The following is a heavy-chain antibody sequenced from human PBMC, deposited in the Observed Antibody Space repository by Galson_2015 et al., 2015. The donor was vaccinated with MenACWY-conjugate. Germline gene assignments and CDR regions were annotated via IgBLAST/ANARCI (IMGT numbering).Heavy chain of an antibody. CDR1: GYTFTSYG. Sequence: QSGAEVKKPGESLRISCTASGYTFTSYGMHWVRQAPGQRLEWMGWINGGNGNTKYSQKFQGIVTITRDTSASTAYMELSSLSSEDTAVYYCARSGYTGYGVRAFDYWGQGTLVTVSS. D-gene: IGHD5-12*01. CDR3: ARSGYTGYGVRAFDY. CDR2: INGGNGNT. V-gene: IGHV1-3*01. J-gene: IGHJ4*02.